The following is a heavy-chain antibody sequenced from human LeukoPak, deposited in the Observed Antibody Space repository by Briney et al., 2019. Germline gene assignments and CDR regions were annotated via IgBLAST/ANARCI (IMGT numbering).Heavy chain of an antibody. CDR3: ATYDSSGYNPFDY. V-gene: IGHV3-30-3*01. CDR1: GFTFSSYA. Sequence: PGGSLRLSCAASGFTFSSYAMHWVRQAPGKGLEWVAVISYDGSNKYYADSVKGRFTISRDNSKNTLYLQMNSLRAEDTAVYYCATYDSSGYNPFDYWGQGTLVTVSS. CDR2: ISYDGSNK. D-gene: IGHD3-22*01. J-gene: IGHJ4*02.